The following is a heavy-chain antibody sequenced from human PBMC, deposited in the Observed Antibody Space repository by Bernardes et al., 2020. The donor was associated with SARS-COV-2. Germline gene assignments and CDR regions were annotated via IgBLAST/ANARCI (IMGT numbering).Heavy chain of an antibody. Sequence: GGSLRLSCAASGFTFSSYSMNWVRQAPGKGLEWVSYISSSSSTIYYADSVKGRFTISRDNAKNSLYLQMNSLRAEDTAVYYCARDQDTAMESFDYWGQGTLVTVSS. V-gene: IGHV3-48*04. CDR2: ISSSSSTI. D-gene: IGHD5-18*01. CDR1: GFTFSSYS. J-gene: IGHJ4*02. CDR3: ARDQDTAMESFDY.